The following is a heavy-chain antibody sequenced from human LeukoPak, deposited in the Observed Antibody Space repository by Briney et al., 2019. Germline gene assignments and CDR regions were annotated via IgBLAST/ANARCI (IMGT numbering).Heavy chain of an antibody. CDR1: GFTFSSYA. Sequence: GGSLRLSCAASGFTFSSYAMSWVRQAPGKGLEWVSAISGSGGSTYYADSVEGRFTISRDNSKNTLYLQMNSLRAEDTAVYYCAKLMDYYGSGSYGYWGQGTLVTVSS. J-gene: IGHJ4*02. V-gene: IGHV3-23*01. CDR3: AKLMDYYGSGSYGY. CDR2: ISGSGGST. D-gene: IGHD3-10*01.